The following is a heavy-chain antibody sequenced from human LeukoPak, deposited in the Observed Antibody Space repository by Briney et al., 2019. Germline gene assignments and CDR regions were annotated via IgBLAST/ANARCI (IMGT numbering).Heavy chain of an antibody. Sequence: SETLSLTCTVSGYSISSGYYWGWIRQPPGRGLEWIGSIYHSGSTYYNPSLKSRVTISVDTSKNQFSLKLSSVTAADTAVYYCARDHDYGDYGNDYWGQRTLVTVSS. D-gene: IGHD4-17*01. CDR2: IYHSGST. CDR1: GYSISSGYY. V-gene: IGHV4-38-2*02. CDR3: ARDHDYGDYGNDY. J-gene: IGHJ4*02.